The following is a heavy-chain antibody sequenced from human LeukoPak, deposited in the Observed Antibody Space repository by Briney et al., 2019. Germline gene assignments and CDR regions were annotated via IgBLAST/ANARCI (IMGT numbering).Heavy chain of an antibody. CDR1: GFSFSSYW. CDR3: VRDGDTSGYTN. D-gene: IGHD3-22*01. V-gene: IGHV3-7*01. J-gene: IGHJ4*02. Sequence: GGSLRPSCAASGFSFSSYWMTWVRQAPGKGLEWVANIRHDGTEKYYVDSVKGRFTISRDNAKNSLYLQMNSLRAEDTAVYSCVRDGDTSGYTNWGQGTLVTVSS. CDR2: IRHDGTEK.